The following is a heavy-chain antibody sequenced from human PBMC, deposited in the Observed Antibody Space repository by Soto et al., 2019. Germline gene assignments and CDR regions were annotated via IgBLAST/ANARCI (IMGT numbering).Heavy chain of an antibody. CDR2: IYYSGST. CDR1: DGSISSGGYY. V-gene: IGHV4-31*03. Sequence: QVQLQESGPGVVEPSQTLSLTCTVSDGSISSGGYYWSWIRQHPGKGLEWIGYIYYSGSTYYNPSLKSRVTISVDTSKNQFSLKLSSVTAADTAVYYCSRSFAAAGTVDYWGQGTLVTVSS. CDR3: SRSFAAAGTVDY. J-gene: IGHJ4*02. D-gene: IGHD6-13*01.